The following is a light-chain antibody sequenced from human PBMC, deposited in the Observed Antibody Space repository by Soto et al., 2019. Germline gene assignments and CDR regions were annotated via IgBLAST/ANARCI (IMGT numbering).Light chain of an antibody. CDR3: QQYNSDSRI. Sequence: EMQMTQSPSTLSASVGDRVTITCRVSQDISTWLAWYQQKPGKAPNLLMYKASSLHSGIPSRFSGAGSLTEYPVTISSLRPDDFATYYCQQYNSDSRIFGPGTKVEVK. J-gene: IGKJ1*01. CDR2: KAS. CDR1: QDISTW. V-gene: IGKV1-5*03.